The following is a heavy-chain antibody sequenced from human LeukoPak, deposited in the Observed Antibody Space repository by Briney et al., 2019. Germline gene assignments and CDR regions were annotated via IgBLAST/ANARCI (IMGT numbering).Heavy chain of an antibody. D-gene: IGHD3-22*01. V-gene: IGHV3-23*01. CDR1: GFTFSSYA. J-gene: IGHJ5*02. Sequence: PGGSLRLSCAASGFTFSSYAMSWARQAPGKGLECVSAISGSGGSTYYADSVKGRFTISRDNSKNTLYLQMNSLRAEDTAVYYCAKDTTMIVTNNWFDPWGQGTLVTVSS. CDR3: AKDTTMIVTNNWFDP. CDR2: ISGSGGST.